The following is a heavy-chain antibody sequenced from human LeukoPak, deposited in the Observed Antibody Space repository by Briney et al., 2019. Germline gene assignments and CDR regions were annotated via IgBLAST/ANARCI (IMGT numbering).Heavy chain of an antibody. V-gene: IGHV7-4-1*02. CDR2: INTNTGNP. CDR3: ARDPDFGYDSSGYYLGY. J-gene: IGHJ4*02. D-gene: IGHD3-22*01. CDR1: GYTFTSHA. Sequence: GASVKVSCKASGYTFTSHAMNWVRQAPGQGLEWMGWINTNTGNPTYAQGFTGRFVFSLDTSVSTAYLQISSLKAEDTAVYYCARDPDFGYDSSGYYLGYWGQGTLVTVSS.